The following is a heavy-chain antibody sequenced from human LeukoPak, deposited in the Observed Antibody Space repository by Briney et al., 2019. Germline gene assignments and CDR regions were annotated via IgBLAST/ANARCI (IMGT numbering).Heavy chain of an antibody. CDR3: ARILHNWFDP. Sequence: PSETLSLTCTVSGGSISSYYWSWIQQPPGKGLEWIGYIFYSGSTNYNPSLKSRVTISVDTSKNQFSLKLSSVTAADTAMYYCARILHNWFDPWGQGTLVTVSS. J-gene: IGHJ5*02. D-gene: IGHD2-15*01. CDR2: IFYSGST. V-gene: IGHV4-59*08. CDR1: GGSISSYY.